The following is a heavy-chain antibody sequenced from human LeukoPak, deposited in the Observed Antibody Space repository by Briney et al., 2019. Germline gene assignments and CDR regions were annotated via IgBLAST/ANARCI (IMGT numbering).Heavy chain of an antibody. CDR2: ISASGGST. D-gene: IGHD3-22*01. Sequence: PGGSLRLSCAASGFTFSSFATSWVSQAPGKGLEWVSGISASGGSTYYADSVKGRFTISRDNSKNTLYLQMNSLRAEDTAVYYCAKGFYDNSASGVFDIWGQGTMVTVSS. CDR1: GFTFSSFA. J-gene: IGHJ3*02. CDR3: AKGFYDNSASGVFDI. V-gene: IGHV3-23*01.